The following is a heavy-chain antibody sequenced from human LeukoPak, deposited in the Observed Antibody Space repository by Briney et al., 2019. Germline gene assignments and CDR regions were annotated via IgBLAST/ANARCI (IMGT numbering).Heavy chain of an antibody. Sequence: ASVKVSCKASGGTFSSYAISWVRQAPGQGLEWMGGIIPIFGTANYAQKFQGRVTITADESTSTAYMELSSLRSEDTAVYYCARASYPYYYGSGKGYYYMDVWGKGTTVTISS. J-gene: IGHJ6*03. V-gene: IGHV1-69*13. CDR1: GGTFSSYA. D-gene: IGHD3-10*01. CDR3: ARASYPYYYGSGKGYYYMDV. CDR2: IIPIFGTA.